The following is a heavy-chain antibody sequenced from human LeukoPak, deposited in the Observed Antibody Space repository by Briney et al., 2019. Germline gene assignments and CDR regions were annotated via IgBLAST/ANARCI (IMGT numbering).Heavy chain of an antibody. CDR2: INPNSGGT. V-gene: IGHV1-2*02. J-gene: IGHJ1*01. CDR3: ARAKLDDCGGVCDQYFQH. Sequence: ASVKASCKASGYTFIDYYIHWVRQAPGQGLEWMGWINPNSGGTNFAQKFQGRVTLTRDTSINTAYMELSSLRSDDTAVYYCARAKLDDCGGVCDQYFQHWGQGTLVTVSS. D-gene: IGHD2-21*02. CDR1: GYTFIDYY.